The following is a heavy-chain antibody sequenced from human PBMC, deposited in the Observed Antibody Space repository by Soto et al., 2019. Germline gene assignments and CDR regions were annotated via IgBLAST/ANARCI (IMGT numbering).Heavy chain of an antibody. CDR3: ARDLPVWADP. D-gene: IGHD7-27*01. CDR1: GYTFTTYA. V-gene: IGHV1-3*01. CDR2: INAGNGNT. Sequence: QVQLVQSGAEVKKPGASVKVSCKASGYTFTTYAIHWVRQAPGQRLEWMGWINAGNGNTKYSQNFQGRVTITRDTSASTAYRERSSLRSEDTAVYYCARDLPVWADPWGQGTLVTVSS. J-gene: IGHJ5*02.